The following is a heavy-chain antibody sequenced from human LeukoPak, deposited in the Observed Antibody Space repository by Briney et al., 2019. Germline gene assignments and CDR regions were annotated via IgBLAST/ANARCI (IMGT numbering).Heavy chain of an antibody. D-gene: IGHD6-13*01. J-gene: IGHJ6*03. CDR3: AKESIAAAGTYYYYYMDV. CDR2: ISSRSNYI. Sequence: GGSLRLSCAASGFTFSSYTMNWVRQAPGEGLEWVSSISSRSNYIDYADSVKGRFTISRDNAKNSVYLQMSSLRAEDTALYYCAKESIAAAGTYYYYYMDVWGKGTTVTISS. V-gene: IGHV3-21*01. CDR1: GFTFSSYT.